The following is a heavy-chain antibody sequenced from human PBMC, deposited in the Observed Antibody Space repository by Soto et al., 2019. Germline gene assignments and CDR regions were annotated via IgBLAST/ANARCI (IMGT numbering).Heavy chain of an antibody. Sequence: QVQLQESGPGLVKPSQTLSLPCTVSGGSISGDDYFWSWIRQPPGKVLEWIGFIYYSGTYYNPSLKRRATLSTDTSKNHFSLKLSSVTAAATAVYSCARDLAYCSTGSCYAKWVYGGQGTLVTVSS. CDR2: IYYSGT. CDR1: GGSISGDDYF. J-gene: IGHJ4*02. V-gene: IGHV4-30-4*01. D-gene: IGHD2-15*01. CDR3: ARDLAYCSTGSCYAKWVY.